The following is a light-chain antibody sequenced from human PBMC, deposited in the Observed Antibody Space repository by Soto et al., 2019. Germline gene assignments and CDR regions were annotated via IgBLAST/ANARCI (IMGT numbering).Light chain of an antibody. J-gene: IGKJ2*01. Sequence: DIQMTQSPSSLSASVGDRVTITCRASQGISTWLAWYQQKPEKAPKSLIYAASTLQSGVPPRFSGNGSGTDFTLTIRSLQPEDFATYHCQQYDSYPYTFGQGTRLEIK. CDR3: QQYDSYPYT. CDR1: QGISTW. CDR2: AAS. V-gene: IGKV1D-16*01.